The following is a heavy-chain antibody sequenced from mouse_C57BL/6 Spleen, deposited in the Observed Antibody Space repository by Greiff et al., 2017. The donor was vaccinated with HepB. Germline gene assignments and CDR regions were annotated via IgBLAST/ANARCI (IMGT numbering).Heavy chain of an antibody. J-gene: IGHJ4*01. CDR3: TRKDLYYYAMDY. CDR1: GYKFTDYE. Sequence: QVQLQQSGAELVRPGASVTLSCKASGYKFTDYEMHWVKQTPVHGLEWIGAIDPETGGTAYNQKFKGKAILTADKSSSTAYMELRSLTSEDSAVYYCTRKDLYYYAMDYWGQGTSVTVSS. CDR2: IDPETGGT. V-gene: IGHV1-15*01. D-gene: IGHD2-3*01.